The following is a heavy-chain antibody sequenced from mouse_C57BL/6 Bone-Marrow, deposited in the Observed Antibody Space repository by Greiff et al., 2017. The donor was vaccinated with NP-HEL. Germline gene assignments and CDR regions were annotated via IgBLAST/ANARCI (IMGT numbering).Heavy chain of an antibody. D-gene: IGHD2-12*01. CDR3: ARADDLYFDD. CDR1: GYSITSGYY. CDR2: ISYAGSN. V-gene: IGHV3-6*01. Sequence: EVQLQQSGPGLVKPSQSLSLTCSVTGYSITSGYYWNWIRQFPVNKLEWMGYISYAGSNNYNPSLKNRISITRDTSTNQFFLKLNSVTTEDTATYYCARADDLYFDDWGQGTTLTVAS. J-gene: IGHJ2*01.